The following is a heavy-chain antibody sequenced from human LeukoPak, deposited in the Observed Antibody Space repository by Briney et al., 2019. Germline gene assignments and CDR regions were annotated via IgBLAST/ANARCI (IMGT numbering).Heavy chain of an antibody. D-gene: IGHD7-27*01. CDR2: IDSGSGNI. J-gene: IGHJ3*01. CDR1: GFTFSSHS. Sequence: AGGSLRLSCAASGFTFSSHSMNWVRQAPGKGLEWVSYIDSGSGNIYYRDSVKGRFTISRDNAQNSLYLQMDSLRDEDTAVYYCAREDDDWGPNTLDVWCQGTVVTVSS. V-gene: IGHV3-48*02. CDR3: AREDDDWGPNTLDV.